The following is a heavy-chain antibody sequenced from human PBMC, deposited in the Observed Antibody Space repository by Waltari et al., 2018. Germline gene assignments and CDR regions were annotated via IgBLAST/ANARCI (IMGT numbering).Heavy chain of an antibody. Sequence: QVQLVQSGAEVKKPGASVKVSCKASGYTFTGHHMPWVPQAPGQGLEWMGWINPNRGGTNYAQKFQGWVTMTRDTSISTAYMELSRLRSDDTAVYYCARATSGYYYYYGMDVWGQGTTVTVSS. V-gene: IGHV1-2*04. CDR3: ARATSGYYYYYGMDV. CDR2: INPNRGGT. J-gene: IGHJ6*02. CDR1: GYTFTGHH. D-gene: IGHD3-3*01.